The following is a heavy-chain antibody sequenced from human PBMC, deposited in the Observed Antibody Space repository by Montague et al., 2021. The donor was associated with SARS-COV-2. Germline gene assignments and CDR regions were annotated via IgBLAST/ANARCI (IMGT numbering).Heavy chain of an antibody. D-gene: IGHD3-10*01. V-gene: IGHV4-34*01. CDR1: GGSFNDFY. J-gene: IGHJ6*02. CDR2: VNFRGRT. Sequence: SETLSLTCVVYGGSFNDFYWSWIRQPPGKGLEWIGEVNFRGRTNYNPSLKSRATVSVDKSNNHFSLRLSSVTAADTAVYYCARFPHGSGSYNADCNYGMDVWGQGTTVTVSS. CDR3: ARFPHGSGSYNADCNYGMDV.